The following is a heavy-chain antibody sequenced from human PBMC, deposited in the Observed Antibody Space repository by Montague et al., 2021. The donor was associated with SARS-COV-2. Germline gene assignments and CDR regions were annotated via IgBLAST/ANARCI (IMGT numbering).Heavy chain of an antibody. CDR1: GGSISSGSYY. J-gene: IGHJ5*02. V-gene: IGHV4-39*07. D-gene: IGHD5-18*01. CDR2: IYFTGGX. Sequence: SETLSLTCSVHGGSISSGSYYWAWMRQPPGKGLEWLGSIYFTGGXSPNPSLKSRATLSMDRSKNQFYLNLCSVTAADTAVYYCVRAMVRPGDWCDPWGQGTQVTVSS. CDR3: VRAMVRPGDWCDP.